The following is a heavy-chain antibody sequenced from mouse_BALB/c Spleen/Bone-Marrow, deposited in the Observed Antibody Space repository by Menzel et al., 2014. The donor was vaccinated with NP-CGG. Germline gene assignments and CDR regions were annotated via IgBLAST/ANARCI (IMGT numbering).Heavy chain of an antibody. Sequence: EVQLVESGAELVKPGASVKLSCTASGFNIKDTYMHWVKQRPEQGLEWIGRTDPANGNTKYDPKFQGKATITADTSSNTAYLQLSSLTSEDTAVYYCARFPYDYGGGDYWGQGTTLTVSS. V-gene: IGHV14-3*02. CDR3: ARFPYDYGGGDY. CDR2: TDPANGNT. D-gene: IGHD2-4*01. CDR1: GFNIKDTY. J-gene: IGHJ2*01.